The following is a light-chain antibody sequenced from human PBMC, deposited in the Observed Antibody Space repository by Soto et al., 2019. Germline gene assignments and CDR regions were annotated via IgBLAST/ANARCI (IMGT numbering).Light chain of an antibody. Sequence: DIQMTQSPSSLSASVGDSVTITCRASQGISHYLAWYQQKPGKVPKRLIYAASTLQSGVPSRFSGSGSGRDFTLTISSLRPEDVASYYCQKYNSAPFTFGTGTKVYI. J-gene: IGKJ3*01. CDR1: QGISHY. CDR3: QKYNSAPFT. V-gene: IGKV1-27*01. CDR2: AAS.